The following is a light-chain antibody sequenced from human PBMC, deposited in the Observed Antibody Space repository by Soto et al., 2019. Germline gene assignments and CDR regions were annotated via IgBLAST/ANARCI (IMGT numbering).Light chain of an antibody. V-gene: IGLV2-14*01. CDR1: SSDVGIYNF. J-gene: IGLJ1*01. CDR3: SSFTNCNPRYV. Sequence: QSALTQPASVSGSPGQSITISCTGASSDVGIYNFVSWYQQHLGKAPKLMIYHVSNRPSGVSNRFAGSKSGNTASLTISGLQAEDEADYYCSSFTNCNPRYVFGTGTKVTVL. CDR2: HVS.